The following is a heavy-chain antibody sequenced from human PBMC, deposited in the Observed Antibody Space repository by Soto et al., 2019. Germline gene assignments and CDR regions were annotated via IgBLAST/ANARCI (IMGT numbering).Heavy chain of an antibody. CDR1: GFTFSSYA. CDR2: ISGSGGST. V-gene: IGHV3-23*01. D-gene: IGHD2-15*01. J-gene: IGHJ4*02. Sequence: LRLSCAASGFTFSSYAMSWVRQAPGKGLEWVSAISGSGGSTYYADSVKGRFTISRDNSKNTLYLQMNSLRAEDKAVYYSAKDLSDGGNPIMGLFDYWGQGPLITVSS. CDR3: AKDLSDGGNPIMGLFDY.